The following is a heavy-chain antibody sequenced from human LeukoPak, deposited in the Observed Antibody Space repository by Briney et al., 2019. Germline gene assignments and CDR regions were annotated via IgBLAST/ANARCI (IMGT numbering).Heavy chain of an antibody. J-gene: IGHJ4*02. CDR1: GFTVSSNY. CDR3: AREGRDGYGYFDY. D-gene: IGHD5-12*01. CDR2: IYSGGST. Sequence: GGSLRLSCAASGFTVSSNYMSWVRQAPGKGLEWVSVIYSGGSTYYADSVKGRFTISRDNSKNTLYLQMSSLRAEDTAVYYCAREGRDGYGYFDYWGQGTLVTVSS. V-gene: IGHV3-66*01.